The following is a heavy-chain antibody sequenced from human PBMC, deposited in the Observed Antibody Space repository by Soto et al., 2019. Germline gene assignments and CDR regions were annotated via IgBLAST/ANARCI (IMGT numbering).Heavy chain of an antibody. CDR1: GGTFSSYT. CDR2: IIPILGIA. D-gene: IGHD1-26*01. J-gene: IGHJ4*02. V-gene: IGHV1-69*02. Sequence: QVQLVQSGAEVKKPGSSVKVSCKASGGTFSSYTTSWVRQAPGQGLEWMGRIIPILGIAKYAQKFQGRVTITADKSTSTAYMELSSLRSEDTAVYYCARALTVGATVDYWGQGTLVTVSS. CDR3: ARALTVGATVDY.